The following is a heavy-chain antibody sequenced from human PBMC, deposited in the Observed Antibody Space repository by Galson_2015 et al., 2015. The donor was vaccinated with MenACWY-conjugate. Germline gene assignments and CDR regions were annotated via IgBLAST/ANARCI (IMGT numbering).Heavy chain of an antibody. D-gene: IGHD2-15*01. J-gene: IGHJ4*02. Sequence: SLRLSCAASGFSFNYYPMSWVRQAPGKGLEWISGISAAAETTYCADSVKGRFTISRDNSKNTLYLQMNSLRAEDTAVYYCAREASYCAGGTCGYFWGQGILVTVSS. CDR2: ISAAAETT. CDR3: AREASYCAGGTCGYF. CDR1: GFSFNYYP. V-gene: IGHV3-23*01.